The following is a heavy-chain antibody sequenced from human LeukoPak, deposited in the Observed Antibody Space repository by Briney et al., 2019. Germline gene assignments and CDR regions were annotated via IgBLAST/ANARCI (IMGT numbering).Heavy chain of an antibody. D-gene: IGHD6-13*01. CDR3: ARDRSAAPADY. V-gene: IGHV4-59*01. CDR1: GGSLSSYY. J-gene: IGHJ4*02. Sequence: PSETLSLTCTVSGGSLSSYYWSWIRQPPGKGLEWIGYIYYSGSTNYNPSLRSRVTISIDTSKNQFSLKLTSVTAADTAVYYCARDRSAAPADYWGQGTLVTVSS. CDR2: IYYSGST.